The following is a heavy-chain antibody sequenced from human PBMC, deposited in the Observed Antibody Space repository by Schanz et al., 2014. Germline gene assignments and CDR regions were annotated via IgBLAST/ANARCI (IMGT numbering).Heavy chain of an antibody. CDR3: ARDKGGYYPFDY. Sequence: EVQLVESGGGLVQPGRSLRLSCAASGFNFSSYGMHWVRQAPGKGLEWVAHISPNGVTIYYADSVKGRFTISRDNAKNSLYLQMNSLTADDTAVYYCARDKGGYYPFDYWGRGTLVTVSS. CDR2: ISPNGVTI. J-gene: IGHJ4*02. CDR1: GFNFSSYG. V-gene: IGHV3-48*04. D-gene: IGHD3-3*01.